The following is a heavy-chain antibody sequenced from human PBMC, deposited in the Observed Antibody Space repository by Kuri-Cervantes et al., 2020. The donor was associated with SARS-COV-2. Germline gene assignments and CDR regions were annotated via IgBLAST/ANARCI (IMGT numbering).Heavy chain of an antibody. V-gene: IGHV3-66*02. J-gene: IGHJ5*02. Sequence: GESLKISCGASGFTFKTYTMNWVRQAPGKGLEWVSVIYSGGSTYYADSVEGRFTISRDNSKNTLYLQMNSLRAEDTAVYYCARWVVAATNWFDPWGQGTLVTVSS. D-gene: IGHD2-15*01. CDR1: GFTFKTYT. CDR2: IYSGGST. CDR3: ARWVVAATNWFDP.